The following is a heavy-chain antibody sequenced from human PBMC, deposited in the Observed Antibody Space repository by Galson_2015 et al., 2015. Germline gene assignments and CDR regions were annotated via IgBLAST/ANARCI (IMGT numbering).Heavy chain of an antibody. CDR3: AHCGYDFWFAY. CDR2: IYWDDDK. V-gene: IGHV2-5*02. Sequence: PALVKPTQPVTLTCTFSGFSLTTSGVGVAWIRQPPGKALEWLALIYWDDDKRYSPSLKSRLTINKDTSKNQVVLTMTHMDPADTATYYCAHCGYDFWFAYWGQGTLVTVPS. D-gene: IGHD3-3*01. J-gene: IGHJ4*02. CDR1: GFSLTTSGVG.